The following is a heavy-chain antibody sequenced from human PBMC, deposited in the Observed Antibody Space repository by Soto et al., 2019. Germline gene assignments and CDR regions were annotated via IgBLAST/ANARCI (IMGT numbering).Heavy chain of an antibody. CDR3: TRVSQDCSDGSCYPPN. D-gene: IGHD2-15*01. J-gene: IGHJ4*02. Sequence: GGSLRLSCIASGFTFRDYAISWFRQAPGKGLQWVSFIRSNIYDGTTEYAASVKGRFTISRDDSKTIAYLQMNSLETGDTGVYYCTRVSQDCSDGSCYPPNGGKGTLVTVSS. CDR2: IRSNIYDGTT. V-gene: IGHV3-49*03. CDR1: GFTFRDYA.